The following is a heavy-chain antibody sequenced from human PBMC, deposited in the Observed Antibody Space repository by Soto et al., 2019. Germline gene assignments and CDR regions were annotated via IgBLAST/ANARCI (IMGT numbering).Heavy chain of an antibody. CDR2: VNPILSMS. Sequence: QVQLVQSGAEVKRPGSSVKVSCKASGDTFSFYSINWVRQAPGLGLEWMGRVNPILSMSNYAQRFQGRVTMTADKATSRADMELSGLRSEDTAMYYSATSYGSGYRAFDYWGQGALVTVSS. J-gene: IGHJ4*02. CDR1: GDTFSFYS. V-gene: IGHV1-69*04. D-gene: IGHD3-10*01. CDR3: ATSYGSGYRAFDY.